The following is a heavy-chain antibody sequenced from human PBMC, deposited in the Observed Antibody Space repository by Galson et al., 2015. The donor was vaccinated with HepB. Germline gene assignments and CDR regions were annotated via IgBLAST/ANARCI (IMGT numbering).Heavy chain of an antibody. D-gene: IGHD2-15*01. CDR3: AKDWGFCSGGRCSLGWFDP. CDR2: IYAGGNT. Sequence: SLRLSCAVSGFPVGSNYMNWVRQAPGEGLEWVSVIYAGGNTHYADSVRGRFTISRDNSQNTVFLQMNSLRAEDTAVYYCAKDWGFCSGGRCSLGWFDPWGQGTLVTVSS. CDR1: GFPVGSNY. V-gene: IGHV3-53*01. J-gene: IGHJ5*02.